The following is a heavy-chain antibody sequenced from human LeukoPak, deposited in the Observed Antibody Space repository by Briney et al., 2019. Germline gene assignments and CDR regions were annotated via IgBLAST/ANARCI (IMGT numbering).Heavy chain of an antibody. Sequence: GGSLRLSCAVSGFTFDDYAMHWVRQVPGKGLEWVSGINWNSDSIGYADSVKGRFTISRDNPKNTLYLQMNSLRAEDTAVYYCAKHRTTYYYDIGYWGQGTLVTVSS. V-gene: IGHV3-9*01. CDR1: GFTFDDYA. CDR3: AKHRTTYYYDIGY. J-gene: IGHJ4*02. CDR2: INWNSDSI. D-gene: IGHD3-22*01.